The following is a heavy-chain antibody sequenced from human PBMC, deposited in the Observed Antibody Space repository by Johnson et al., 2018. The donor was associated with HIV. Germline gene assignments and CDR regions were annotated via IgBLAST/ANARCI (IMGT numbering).Heavy chain of an antibody. J-gene: IGHJ3*02. Sequence: QVQLVESGGDLVRPGGSLRLSCAASGFTFSSYAMHWVRQAPGKGLEWVAFIRYDGNNKYYADFVKGRFTISRDNSKNTLYLQMNSLRAEDTAVYYCGALAGIVSAFDIWGQGTMVTVSS. CDR1: GFTFSSYA. V-gene: IGHV3-30*02. CDR2: IRYDGNNK. CDR3: GALAGIVSAFDI. D-gene: IGHD6-19*01.